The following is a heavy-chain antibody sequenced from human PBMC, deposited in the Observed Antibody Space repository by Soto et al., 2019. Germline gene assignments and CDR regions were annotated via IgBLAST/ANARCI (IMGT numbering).Heavy chain of an antibody. V-gene: IGHV3-15*01. CDR2: IRSKTDGGTA. Sequence: EVQLVESGGGLVKPGGSLRLSCAASGFTFTNAWMTWVRQAPGKGLEWVGRIRSKTDGGTADFAAPVKGRFTISRDDSKNTLYLEMRSLKTEDTAVYHCTTMGYCSGTSCHSVLDSWVQGTLVTVSS. CDR3: TTMGYCSGTSCHSVLDS. CDR1: GFTFTNAW. J-gene: IGHJ4*02. D-gene: IGHD2-2*01.